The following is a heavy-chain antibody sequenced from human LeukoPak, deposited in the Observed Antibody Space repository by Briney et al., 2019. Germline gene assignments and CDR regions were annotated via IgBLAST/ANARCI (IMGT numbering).Heavy chain of an antibody. CDR2: ISSSGSTT. D-gene: IGHD2-15*01. CDR3: ARDGGLGALDY. V-gene: IGHV3-11*04. CDR1: GLTFSDYY. J-gene: IGHJ4*02. Sequence: GGSLRLSCAASGLTFSDYYMSWIRQAPGKGLEWVSYISSSGSTTYYADSVKGRFTISRDNAKNSLYLQMNSLRAEDTDVYYCARDGGLGALDYWGQATLVTVSS.